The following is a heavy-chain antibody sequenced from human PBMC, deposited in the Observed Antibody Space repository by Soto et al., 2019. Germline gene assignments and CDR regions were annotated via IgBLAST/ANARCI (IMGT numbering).Heavy chain of an antibody. J-gene: IGHJ3*02. V-gene: IGHV4-59*01. CDR1: GGSISSYY. CDR2: IYYSENT. CDR3: ARNHAFDI. Sequence: SETLSLTCTVSGGSISSYYWNWIRQPPGKGLEWIGYIYYSENTNYNPSLKSRVTISVDTSKNHFSLKLSSVTAADTAVYYCARNHAFDIWGQGTMVTVSS.